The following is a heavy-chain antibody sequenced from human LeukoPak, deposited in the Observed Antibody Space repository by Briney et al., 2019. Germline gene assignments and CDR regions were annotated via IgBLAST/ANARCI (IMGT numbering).Heavy chain of an antibody. CDR1: GFTFSSYS. Sequence: GGSLRLSCAASGFTFSSYSMNWVRQAPGKGLEWASYIFTSSSTIYYADSVKGRFTISRDNAKNSLYLQMNSLRAEDTAVYYCARDGTTDYYYGMDVWGHGTTVTVSS. CDR2: IFTSSSTI. V-gene: IGHV3-48*01. D-gene: IGHD1-1*01. CDR3: ARDGTTDYYYGMDV. J-gene: IGHJ6*02.